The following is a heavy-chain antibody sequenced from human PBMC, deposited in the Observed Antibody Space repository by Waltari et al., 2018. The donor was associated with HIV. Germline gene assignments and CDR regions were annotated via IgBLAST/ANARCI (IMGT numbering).Heavy chain of an antibody. J-gene: IGHJ6*02. D-gene: IGHD2-2*01. CDR3: ARGGVEVVPAAIIPMPPISYGMDV. Sequence: QLQLQESGPGLVKPSETLSLTCTVSGGSISSSSYYWGWIRQPPGKGLEWIGSIYYSGSTYYNPSLKSRVTISVDTSKNQFSLKLSSVTAADTAVYYCARGGVEVVPAAIIPMPPISYGMDVWGQGTTVTVSS. CDR2: IYYSGST. V-gene: IGHV4-39*07. CDR1: GGSISSSSYY.